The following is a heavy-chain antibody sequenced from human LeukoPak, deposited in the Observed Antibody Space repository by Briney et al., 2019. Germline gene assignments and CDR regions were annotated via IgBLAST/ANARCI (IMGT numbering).Heavy chain of an antibody. D-gene: IGHD3-9*01. Sequence: GKSLKISCTGSGYSFTNYWIGWGRQMPGQGLEWIGTIYPGDSDTRYRPSFQGQVTISADKSISTAYLQWSSLKASDTAIYYCARLGLEAYGNAGYYYLDYWGQGALVTVSS. CDR2: IYPGDSDT. J-gene: IGHJ4*02. V-gene: IGHV5-51*01. CDR3: ARLGLEAYGNAGYYYLDY. CDR1: GYSFTNYW.